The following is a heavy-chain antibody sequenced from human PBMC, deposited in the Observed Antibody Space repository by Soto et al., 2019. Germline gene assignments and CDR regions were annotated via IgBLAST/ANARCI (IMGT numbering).Heavy chain of an antibody. CDR2: INHSGST. CDR1: GGSFSGYY. J-gene: IGHJ5*02. CDR3: ATYYYDSSGFLNWFDP. V-gene: IGHV4-34*01. D-gene: IGHD3-22*01. Sequence: QVQLQQWGAGLLKPSETLPLTCAVYGGSFSGYYWSWIRQPPGKGLEWIGEINHSGSTNYNPSLKSRVTISVDTSKNQFSLKLSSVTAADTAVYYCATYYYDSSGFLNWFDPWGQGTPGHRLL.